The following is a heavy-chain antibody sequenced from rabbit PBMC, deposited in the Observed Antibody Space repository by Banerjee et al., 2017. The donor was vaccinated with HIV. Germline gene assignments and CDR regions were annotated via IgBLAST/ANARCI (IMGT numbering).Heavy chain of an antibody. V-gene: IGHV1S40*01. CDR3: ARSHHAGYVDYGYELYFNL. J-gene: IGHJ4*01. Sequence: QSLEESGGDLVKPGASLTLTCTASGFSFSSDGINWVRQAPGKGLEWIAYIYPDYANTDYASWVNGRFTISLDNAQNTVFLQMTSLTAADTATYFCARSHHAGYVDYGYELYFNLWGQGTLVT. CDR1: GFSFSSDG. CDR2: IYPDYANT. D-gene: IGHD6-1*01.